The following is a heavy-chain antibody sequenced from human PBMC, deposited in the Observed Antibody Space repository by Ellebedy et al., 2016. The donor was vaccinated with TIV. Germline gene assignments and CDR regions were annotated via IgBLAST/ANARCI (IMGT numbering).Heavy chain of an antibody. J-gene: IGHJ3*02. CDR2: INQVGGQK. V-gene: IGHV3-7*01. CDR1: RFTFSSYW. CDR3: ATDGSYGDYLSPTHAFVM. D-gene: IGHD4-17*01. Sequence: GGSLRLSCTASRFTFSSYWMSWVRQAPGKGLEWVANINQVGGQKYYVDSVRGRFTISRDNAKNSLYLQVNSLRAEDTAVYYCATDGSYGDYLSPTHAFVMWGQGTKVSVSS.